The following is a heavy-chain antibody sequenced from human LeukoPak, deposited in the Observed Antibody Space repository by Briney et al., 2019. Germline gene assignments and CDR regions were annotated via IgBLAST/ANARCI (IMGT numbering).Heavy chain of an antibody. V-gene: IGHV4-61*02. J-gene: IGHJ3*02. CDR3: ARVGRYCSSTSCYKGAFDI. Sequence: KSSETLSLTCTVSGGYISSGSYYWSWIRQPAGKGLEWLGRIYTSRSTNYNPSLKSRVTISVDTSKNQFSLKLSSVTAADTAVYYCARVGRYCSSTSCYKGAFDIWGQGTMVTVSS. CDR1: GGYISSGSYY. D-gene: IGHD2-2*02. CDR2: IYTSRST.